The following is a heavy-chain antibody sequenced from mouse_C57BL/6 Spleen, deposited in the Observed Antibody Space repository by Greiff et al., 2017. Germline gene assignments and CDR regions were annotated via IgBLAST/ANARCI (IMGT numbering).Heavy chain of an antibody. Sequence: VQLQQSGPELVKPGDSVKLSCKASGYSFTGYFMNWVMPRHGTSLEWIGRINPYNGDTFYNQKFKVKATFTVDKSSSTAHMELRSRTSEDSAVYDCARSWTDFDDWGQGTTLTVSS. V-gene: IGHV1-20*01. CDR2: INPYNGDT. CDR1: GYSFTGYF. J-gene: IGHJ2*01. CDR3: ARSWTDFDD.